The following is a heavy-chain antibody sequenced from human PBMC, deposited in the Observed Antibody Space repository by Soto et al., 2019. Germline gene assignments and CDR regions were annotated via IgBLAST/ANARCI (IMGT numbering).Heavy chain of an antibody. V-gene: IGHV3-23*01. CDR3: ERSHVVVVAAALDS. Sequence: PVGSLRLSCEVSGFLFSGYAMTWVRQAPGKGLEWVSSITGGGDNIKYADSVRGRFTLSRDKSKNTLSLHMNILKDEDTAVYFCERSHVVVVAAALDSWGQGTLVTVSS. D-gene: IGHD2-15*01. CDR1: GFLFSGYA. CDR2: ITGGGDNI. J-gene: IGHJ4*02.